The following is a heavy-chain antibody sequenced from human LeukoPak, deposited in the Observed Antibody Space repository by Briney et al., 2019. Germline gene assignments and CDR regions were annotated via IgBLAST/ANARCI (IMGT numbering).Heavy chain of an antibody. V-gene: IGHV3-9*01. CDR3: AKDISYGGNSGGYFDY. Sequence: GRSLRLSCAASGFTFGDYAMHWVRQAPGKGLEWVSGISWNSGSIGYADSVKGRFTISRDNAKNSLYLQMNSLRAEDTALYYCAKDISYGGNSGGYFDYWGQGTLVTVSS. D-gene: IGHD4-23*01. J-gene: IGHJ4*02. CDR1: GFTFGDYA. CDR2: ISWNSGSI.